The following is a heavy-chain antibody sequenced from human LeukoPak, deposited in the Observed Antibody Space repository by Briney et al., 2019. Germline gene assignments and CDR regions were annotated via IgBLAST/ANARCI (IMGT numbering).Heavy chain of an antibody. CDR1: GLTFNNYW. Sequence: GGSLRLSCAASGLTFNNYWMHWVRQAPGKGLVWVSRINTDGSSTNYADSVKGRFTISRDNAKNTVHLQMNSLRADDTAVYYCAAYDNSGYSKKYFQHWGQGTLVTVSS. CDR2: INTDGSST. CDR3: AAYDNSGYSKKYFQH. J-gene: IGHJ1*01. D-gene: IGHD3-22*01. V-gene: IGHV3-74*01.